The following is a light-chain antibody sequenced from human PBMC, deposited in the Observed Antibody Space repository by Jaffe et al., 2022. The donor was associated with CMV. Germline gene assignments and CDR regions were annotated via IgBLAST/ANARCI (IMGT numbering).Light chain of an antibody. V-gene: IGKV3-15*01. CDR2: DAS. Sequence: DIVLTQSPATLSVSPGERATLSCRASQSVSSNLAWYQQKPGQAPRLLIHDASTRATGIPARFSGSGSGTEFTLTISSLQSEDFAVYYCQQYVHWYTFGQGTKLEIK. CDR3: QQYVHWYT. CDR1: QSVSSN. J-gene: IGKJ2*01.